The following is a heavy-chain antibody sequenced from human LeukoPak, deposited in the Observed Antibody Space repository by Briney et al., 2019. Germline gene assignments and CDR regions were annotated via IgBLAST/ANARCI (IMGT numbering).Heavy chain of an antibody. Sequence: GGSLRLSCAASGFTFSSYAMGWVRQAPGKGLEWVSAISGSGDTYYADSVKGRFTISRDNSKNTLYLQMNSLRAEDTAVYYCAREKGRGVISPYYDYWGQGTRVTVSS. CDR2: ISGSGDT. D-gene: IGHD3-10*01. CDR3: AREKGRGVISPYYDY. CDR1: GFTFSSYA. V-gene: IGHV3-23*01. J-gene: IGHJ4*02.